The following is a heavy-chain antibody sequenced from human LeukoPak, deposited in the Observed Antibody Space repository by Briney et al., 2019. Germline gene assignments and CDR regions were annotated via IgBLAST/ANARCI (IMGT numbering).Heavy chain of an antibody. CDR1: GGSFSGYY. V-gene: IGHV4-34*01. CDR2: INHSGST. Sequence: PSEILSLTCAVYGGSFSGYYWSWIRQPPGKGLEWIGEINHSGSTNYNPSLKSRVTISVDTSKNQFSLKLSSVTAADTAVYYCARARDIVVVPAAIRGAFDIWGQGTMVTVSS. D-gene: IGHD2-2*02. CDR3: ARARDIVVVPAAIRGAFDI. J-gene: IGHJ3*02.